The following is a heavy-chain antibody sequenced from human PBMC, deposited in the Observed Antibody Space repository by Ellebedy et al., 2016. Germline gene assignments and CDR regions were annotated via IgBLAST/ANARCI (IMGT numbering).Heavy chain of an antibody. D-gene: IGHD3-16*01. Sequence: GESLRLSCAASGFTFSSYSMSWVRQAPGKGLEWVSYISVSSTTTYYADSVKGRFTISRDNAKNSLYLQMSSLRAEDTAVYFCTRDPPTYTIADFFDSWGQGTLVTVSS. J-gene: IGHJ4*02. CDR2: ISVSSTTT. V-gene: IGHV3-48*04. CDR1: GFTFSSYS. CDR3: TRDPPTYTIADFFDS.